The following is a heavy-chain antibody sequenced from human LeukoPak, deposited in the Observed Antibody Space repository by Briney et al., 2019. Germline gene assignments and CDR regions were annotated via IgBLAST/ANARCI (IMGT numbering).Heavy chain of an antibody. CDR1: AFTFSNYG. CDR3: ARDLGQYYDTSDNWFDP. Sequence: PGGSLRLSCAASAFTFSNYGMHWVRQAPGKGLEWVAFIRYDGSNKYYADSVKGRFTISRDNSKNTLYLQMNSLRAEDTAVYYCARDLGQYYDTSDNWFDPWGQGTLVTVSS. D-gene: IGHD3-22*01. CDR2: IRYDGSNK. J-gene: IGHJ5*02. V-gene: IGHV3-30*02.